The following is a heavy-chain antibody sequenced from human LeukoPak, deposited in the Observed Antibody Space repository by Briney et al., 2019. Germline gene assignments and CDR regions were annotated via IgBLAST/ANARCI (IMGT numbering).Heavy chain of an antibody. CDR2: IYQSGNT. Sequence: PSETLSLTCTVSGYSISSGCYWGWIRQPPGKGLEWLGSIYQSGNTYYNPSLKSRVTISVDTSKNQFSLKLSSVTAADTAVYYCARVWKGATDYWGQGTLVTVSS. J-gene: IGHJ4*02. V-gene: IGHV4-38-2*02. CDR1: GYSISSGCY. CDR3: ARVWKGATDY. D-gene: IGHD1-26*01.